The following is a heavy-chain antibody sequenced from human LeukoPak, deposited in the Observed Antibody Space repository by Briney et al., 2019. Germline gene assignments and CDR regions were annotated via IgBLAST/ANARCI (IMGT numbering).Heavy chain of an antibody. CDR2: ISAYNGNT. D-gene: IGHD3-10*01. CDR3: ATSDMVRGVIGDY. CDR1: GYTFTVYY. V-gene: IGHV1-18*04. J-gene: IGHJ4*02. Sequence: ASVKVSCKASGYTFTVYYMHWMRQAPGQGLEWMGWISAYNGNTNYAQKLQGKVTMTTDTSTSTAYMELRSLRSDDTAVYYCATSDMVRGVIGDYWGQGTLVTVSS.